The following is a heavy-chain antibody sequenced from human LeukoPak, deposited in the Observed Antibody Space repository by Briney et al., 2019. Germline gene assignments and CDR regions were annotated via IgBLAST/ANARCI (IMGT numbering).Heavy chain of an antibody. Sequence: ASVKVSCKVSGYRLTELSMHWVRQAPGEGLEWVGGLDLEDGEIVYAQKFQGGVTMTEDTSSDTAYMDLSSLRSEDTAVYYCATAFTNYDFWSGPGFDYWGQGTLVTVSS. CDR2: LDLEDGEI. D-gene: IGHD3-3*01. CDR1: GYRLTELS. CDR3: ATAFTNYDFWSGPGFDY. J-gene: IGHJ4*02. V-gene: IGHV1-24*01.